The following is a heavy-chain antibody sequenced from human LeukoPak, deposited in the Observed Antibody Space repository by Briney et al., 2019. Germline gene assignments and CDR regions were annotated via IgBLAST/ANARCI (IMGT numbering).Heavy chain of an antibody. Sequence: SETLSLSCTVSGGSISNSSYYWDWIRQPPGKGLEWIGSIYYSGTTYFNPSLKSRVTISADTSKNQFSLNLTSATAADTALYYCVRRYYDFWSGPLSGWFDPWGQGTLVTASS. CDR2: IYYSGTT. D-gene: IGHD3-3*01. V-gene: IGHV4-39*01. CDR1: GGSISNSSYY. J-gene: IGHJ5*02. CDR3: VRRYYDFWSGPLSGWFDP.